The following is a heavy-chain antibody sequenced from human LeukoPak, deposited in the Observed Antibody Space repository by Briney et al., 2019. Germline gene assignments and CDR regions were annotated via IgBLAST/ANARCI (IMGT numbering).Heavy chain of an antibody. CDR2: IYYSGTT. D-gene: IGHD2-2*01. V-gene: IGHV4-59*01. Sequence: SETLSLTCTVSGCSISNYYWNWIRQPPGKGLEWVAYIYYSGTTNYNPSLKSRVSMSVDTSKNQFSLKLSSVTAADTAVYYCARDYCSSTSCYLWDVWGKGTTVTISS. CDR1: GCSISNYY. CDR3: ARDYCSSTSCYLWDV. J-gene: IGHJ6*04.